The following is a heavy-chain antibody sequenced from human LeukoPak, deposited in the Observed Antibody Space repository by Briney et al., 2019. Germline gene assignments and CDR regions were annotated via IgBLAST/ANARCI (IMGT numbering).Heavy chain of an antibody. V-gene: IGHV4-39*01. D-gene: IGHD6-13*01. CDR2: IYYSGGT. J-gene: IGHJ5*02. CDR3: ARPGVGSSSWYWFDP. CDR1: GGSISSSSYY. Sequence: SETLSLTCTVSGGSISSSSYYWGWIRQPPGKGLEWIGSIYYSGGTYYNPSLKSRVTISVDTSKNQFSLKLSSVTAADTAVYYCARPGVGSSSWYWFDPWGQGTLVTVSS.